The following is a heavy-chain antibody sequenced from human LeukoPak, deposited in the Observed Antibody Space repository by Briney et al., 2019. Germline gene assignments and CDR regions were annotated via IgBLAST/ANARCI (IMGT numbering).Heavy chain of an antibody. D-gene: IGHD3-10*01. CDR2: IYSGGST. CDR1: GFTFSSYA. Sequence: GGSLRLSCAASGFTFSSYAMSWVRQAPGKGLEWVSVIYSGGSTYYADSVKGRFTISRDNSKNTLYLQMNSLRAEDTAVYYCASGKTYYYGSGSPRLDYWDQGTLVTVSS. J-gene: IGHJ4*02. CDR3: ASGKTYYYGSGSPRLDY. V-gene: IGHV3-53*01.